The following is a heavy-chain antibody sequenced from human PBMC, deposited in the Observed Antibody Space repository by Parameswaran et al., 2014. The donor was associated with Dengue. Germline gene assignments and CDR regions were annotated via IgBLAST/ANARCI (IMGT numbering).Heavy chain of an antibody. CDR2: INSDGSST. V-gene: IGHV3-74*01. D-gene: IGHD3-22*01. J-gene: IGHJ3*02. Sequence: PGKGLVWVSRINSDGSSTSYADSVKGRFTISRDNAKNTLYLQMNSLRAEDTAVYYCARSMIVVVITYAFDIWGQGTMVTVSS. CDR3: ARSMIVVVITYAFDI.